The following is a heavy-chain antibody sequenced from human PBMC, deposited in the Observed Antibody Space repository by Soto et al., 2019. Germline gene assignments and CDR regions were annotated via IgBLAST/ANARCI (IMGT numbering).Heavy chain of an antibody. V-gene: IGHV3-23*01. Sequence: PGGSLRLSCAASGFTFSSYAMSCVRQAPGKGLEWVSAISGSGGSTYYADSVKGRFTISRDNSKNTLYLQMNSLRAEDTAVYYCAKDEVYYVFWSGYYKRATYFKGRDVWGKGPPVP. CDR2: ISGSGGST. J-gene: IGHJ6*04. CDR3: AKDEVYYVFWSGYYKRATYFKGRDV. D-gene: IGHD3-3*01. CDR1: GFTFSSYA.